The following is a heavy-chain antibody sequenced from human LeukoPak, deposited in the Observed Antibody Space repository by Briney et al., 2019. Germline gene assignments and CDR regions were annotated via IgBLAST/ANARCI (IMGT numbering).Heavy chain of an antibody. Sequence: ASVKVSCKASGYTFTSYGFSWVRQAPGQGLEWMGWISAYNGDTKYALNLQGRVTMTTDTSTSTAYMELRSLRSDDTAVYYCARQLRWDQYYFDYWGQGTLVAVSS. CDR2: ISAYNGDT. CDR3: ARQLRWDQYYFDY. D-gene: IGHD4-23*01. CDR1: GYTFTSYG. J-gene: IGHJ4*02. V-gene: IGHV1-18*01.